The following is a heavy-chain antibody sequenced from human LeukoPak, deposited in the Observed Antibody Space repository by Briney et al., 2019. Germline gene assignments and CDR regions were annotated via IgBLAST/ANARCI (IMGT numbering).Heavy chain of an antibody. J-gene: IGHJ4*02. V-gene: IGHV3-23*01. D-gene: IGHD6-13*01. CDR3: AKDRSGIATAGRDFDY. CDR1: EFTFSSYA. CDR2: ISGSGGST. Sequence: GGSLRLSCAASEFTFSSYAMSWVRQASGKGLEWVSAISGSGGSTYYADSVKGRFTISRDNSKNTLYLQMNSLRAEDTAVYYCAKDRSGIATAGRDFDYWGQGTLVTVSS.